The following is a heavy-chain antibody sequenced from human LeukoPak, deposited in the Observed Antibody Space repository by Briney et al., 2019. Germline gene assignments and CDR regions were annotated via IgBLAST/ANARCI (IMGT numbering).Heavy chain of an antibody. CDR3: ARDPSRGWLTVDY. V-gene: IGHV1-46*01. CDR2: INPSGDGT. J-gene: IGHJ4*02. Sequence: GASVKVSCKASGYTFSSHYMHWVRQAPGQGLEWMGVINPSGDGTLYAQKFQGRVTMTRDTSTSTLYMDLSSLRSEDTAIYYCARDPSRGWLTVDYWGQGTLVTVSS. CDR1: GYTFSSHY. D-gene: IGHD5-12*01.